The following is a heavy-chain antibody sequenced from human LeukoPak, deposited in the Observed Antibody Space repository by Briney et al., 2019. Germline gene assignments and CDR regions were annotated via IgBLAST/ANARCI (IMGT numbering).Heavy chain of an antibody. CDR3: ATRGATVTTYGY. V-gene: IGHV1-24*01. Sequence: GASVKVSCKVSGYTLTELSMHWVRQAPGKGLEWMGGFDPEDGETIYAQKFQGRVTMTEDTSTDTAYMELSSPRSEDTAVYYCATRGATVTTYGYWGQGTLVTVSS. D-gene: IGHD4-11*01. CDR1: GYTLTELS. CDR2: FDPEDGET. J-gene: IGHJ4*02.